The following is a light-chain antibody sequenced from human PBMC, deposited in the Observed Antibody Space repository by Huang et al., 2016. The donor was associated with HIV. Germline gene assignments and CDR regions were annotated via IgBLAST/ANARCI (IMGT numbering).Light chain of an antibody. V-gene: IGKV3-20*01. CDR3: QHYGTSPQT. CDR1: QSINNNY. CDR2: VAS. Sequence: EIVFTQSPGTLSLSPGEGATLSCRASQSINNNYLAWFQQKPGQPPRLLISVASSRATGVPDRFTGSGSGTDFNLTISRLETEDFAMYFCQHYGTSPQTFGQGTKLEIK. J-gene: IGKJ2*01.